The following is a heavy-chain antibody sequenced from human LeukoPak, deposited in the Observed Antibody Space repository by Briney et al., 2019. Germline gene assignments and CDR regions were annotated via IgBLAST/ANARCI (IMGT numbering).Heavy chain of an antibody. J-gene: IGHJ5*02. CDR1: GFTFSSYW. CDR3: AREEWFGGNNWFDP. V-gene: IGHV3-74*01. Sequence: GGSLRLSCAASGFTFSSYWMHWVRQAPGKGLVWVSRINSDGSSTSYADSVKGRFTISRDNAKNTLYLQMNSPRAEDTAVYYCAREEWFGGNNWFDPWGQGTLVTVSS. D-gene: IGHD3-10*01. CDR2: INSDGSST.